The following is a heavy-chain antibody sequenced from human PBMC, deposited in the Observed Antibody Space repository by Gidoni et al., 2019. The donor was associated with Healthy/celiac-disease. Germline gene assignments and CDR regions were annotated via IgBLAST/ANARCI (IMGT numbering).Heavy chain of an antibody. CDR3: ARDRVVVAATYYYYYGMDV. Sequence: EVQLVESGGGLVQPGGSLRLSCAASGFTVSSNYMSWVRQAPGKGLEWFSVIYSGGSTYYADSVKGRFTISRHNSKKTLYLQMNSLRAEDTAVYYCARDRVVVAATYYYYYGMDVWGQGTTVTVSS. CDR2: IYSGGST. V-gene: IGHV3-53*04. CDR1: GFTVSSNY. D-gene: IGHD2-15*01. J-gene: IGHJ6*02.